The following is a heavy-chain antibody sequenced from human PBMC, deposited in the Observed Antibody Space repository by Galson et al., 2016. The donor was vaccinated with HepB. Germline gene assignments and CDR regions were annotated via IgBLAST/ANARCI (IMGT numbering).Heavy chain of an antibody. Sequence: SLRLSCAASGFTFNNYGMHWVRQAPGKGLEWLAIMSYDGSNKHYADSVKGRFTISRDNSKNMLSLQMNSLRPEDTALYYCAREGGLRYFDYWGRGTLVTVSS. D-gene: IGHD3-10*01. CDR2: MSYDGSNK. J-gene: IGHJ4*02. V-gene: IGHV3-30*03. CDR3: AREGGLRYFDY. CDR1: GFTFNNYG.